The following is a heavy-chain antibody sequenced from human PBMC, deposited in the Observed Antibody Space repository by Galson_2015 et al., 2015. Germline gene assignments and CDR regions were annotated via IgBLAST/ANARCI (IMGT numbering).Heavy chain of an antibody. CDR1: GGSFSGYY. D-gene: IGHD3-22*01. CDR2: INHSGST. J-gene: IGHJ4*02. Sequence: ETLSLTCAVYGGSFSGYYWSWIRQPPGKGLEWIGEINHSGSTNYNPSLKSRVTISVDTSKNQFSLKLSSVTAADTAVYYCARKMIVVPYYYNWGQGTLVTVSS. CDR3: ARKMIVVPYYYN. V-gene: IGHV4-34*01.